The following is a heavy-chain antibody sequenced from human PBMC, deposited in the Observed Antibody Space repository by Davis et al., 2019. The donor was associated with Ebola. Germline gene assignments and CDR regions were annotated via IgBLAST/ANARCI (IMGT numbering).Heavy chain of an antibody. CDR2: IYYSGST. D-gene: IGHD2-2*01. CDR3: GGYCSSTSCYPNGNWFDP. CDR1: GGSISSYY. Sequence: SETLSLTCTVSGGSISSYYWGWIRQPPGKGLEWIESIYYSGSTYYNPSLKSRVTISVDTSKNQFSLKLSSVTAADTAVYYYGGYCSSTSCYPNGNWFDPWGQGTLVTVSS. V-gene: IGHV4-39*01. J-gene: IGHJ5*02.